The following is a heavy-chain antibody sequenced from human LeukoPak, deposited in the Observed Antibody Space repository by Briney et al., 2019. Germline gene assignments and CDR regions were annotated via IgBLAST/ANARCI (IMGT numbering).Heavy chain of an antibody. D-gene: IGHD2-2*01. CDR1: GFSLSSYW. J-gene: IGHJ4*02. CDR3: VRDVGSMPGDY. V-gene: IGHV3-7*01. Sequence: PGGSLRLSCAASGFSLSSYWMSWVRQAPGKGLEWVANIRQDGSEKHYVDSVKGRFTISRDNAKDSLSLQMNSLRVEDTAVYYCVRDVGSMPGDYWGQGTLVAVSS. CDR2: IRQDGSEK.